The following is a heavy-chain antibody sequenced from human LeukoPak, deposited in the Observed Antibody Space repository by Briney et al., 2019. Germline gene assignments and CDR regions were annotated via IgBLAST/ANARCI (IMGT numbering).Heavy chain of an antibody. CDR3: ARAPSMLRGVDIVWGWYFDL. J-gene: IGHJ2*01. Sequence: GRSLRLSCAASGFTFTTYSMHWIRQAPGMGLECAALISYDGTDTYYADSVKGRFTVSRDISTNTLYLQMNSLRAEDTAVYSCARAPSMLRGVDIVWGWYFDLWGRGTLVTVSS. D-gene: IGHD3-10*01. CDR1: GFTFTTYS. V-gene: IGHV3-30*04. CDR2: ISYDGTDT.